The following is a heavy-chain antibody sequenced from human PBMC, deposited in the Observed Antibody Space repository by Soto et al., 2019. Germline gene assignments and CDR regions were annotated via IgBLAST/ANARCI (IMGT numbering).Heavy chain of an antibody. V-gene: IGHV1-46*03. J-gene: IGHJ5*02. CDR1: GYTFTTYY. Sequence: ASVKVSCRASGYTFTTYYVHGIREAPGQRLERMGILNPNGGFTNYAMKLQDRVTVTRDTTTSTVYLELNSVTSEVPAIYYCARDNSRTFPAETGDKKSDSSRWWFDPWCQVTLVTVSS. CDR3: ARDNSRTFPAETGDKKSDSSRWWFDP. D-gene: IGHD2-21*01. CDR2: LNPNGGFT.